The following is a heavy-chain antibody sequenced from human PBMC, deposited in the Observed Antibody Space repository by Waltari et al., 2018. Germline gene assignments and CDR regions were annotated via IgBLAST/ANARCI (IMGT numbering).Heavy chain of an antibody. CDR1: GGSHSSGSYY. CDR2: IYTSGST. Sequence: QVQLQESGPGLVKPSQTLSLPCTVSGGSHSSGSYYRSWIRKPAGRGLGWIGRIYTSGSTNYNPSLKSRVTISVDTSKNQFSLKLSSVTAADTAVYYWARDNGGGRITIFGVVSAAFDIWGQGTMVTVSS. V-gene: IGHV4-61*02. CDR3: ARDNGGGRITIFGVVSAAFDI. D-gene: IGHD3-3*01. J-gene: IGHJ3*02.